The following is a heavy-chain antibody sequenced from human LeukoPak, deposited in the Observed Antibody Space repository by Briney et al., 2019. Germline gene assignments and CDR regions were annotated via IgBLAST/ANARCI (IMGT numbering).Heavy chain of an antibody. CDR1: DSSISSYY. J-gene: IGHJ4*02. CDR2: IYYSGST. CDR3: ARDLSLDY. Sequence: SETLSLTCTVSDSSISSYYWSWIRQPPGKGLEWIGYIYYSGSTNYNPSLKSRVTISVDTSKNQFSLKLSSVTAADTAVYYCARDLSLDYWGQGTLVTVSS. D-gene: IGHD2/OR15-2a*01. V-gene: IGHV4-59*01.